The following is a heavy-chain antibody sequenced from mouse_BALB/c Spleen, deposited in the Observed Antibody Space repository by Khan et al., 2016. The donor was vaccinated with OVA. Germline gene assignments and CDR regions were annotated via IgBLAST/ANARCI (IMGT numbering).Heavy chain of an antibody. J-gene: IGHJ2*01. CDR2: IWAGGRT. CDR1: GFSLTSYG. V-gene: IGHV2-9*02. CDR3: DRIEDI. Sequence: QVRLQQSGPGLVAPSQSLSITCTVSGFSLTSYGVHWVRQPPGKGLEWLGVIWAGGRTTYNSALMSRLSISKDNSKKQVFLKMNDPQTDYTAMYECDRIEDIWGQGTTLTVSS. D-gene: IGHD1-3*01.